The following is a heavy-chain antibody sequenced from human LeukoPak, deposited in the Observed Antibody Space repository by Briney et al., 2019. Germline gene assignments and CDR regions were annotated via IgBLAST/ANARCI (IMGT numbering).Heavy chain of an antibody. V-gene: IGHV3-43*02. CDR3: AKGNNTISFNFDY. CDR1: GFNFRDFS. J-gene: IGHJ4*02. CDR2: VSGGGDVT. D-gene: IGHD1-14*01. Sequence: GGSLRLSCTASGFNFRDFSMHWIRQIPGQGLEWVSLVSGGGDVTYYADSVKGRFTISRDNGRNLLYLQMNSLSGEDTAFYYCAKGNNTISFNFDYWGQGTLVTVSS.